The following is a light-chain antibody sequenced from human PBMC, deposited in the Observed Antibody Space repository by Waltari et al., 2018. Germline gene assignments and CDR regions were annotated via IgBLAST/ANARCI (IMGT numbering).Light chain of an antibody. Sequence: DIVLTQSPGTLSLSPGERATLSCRASQSVGRSLAWYQQKPGQAPRLLIYHASNRATGIPDRFSGSGSVTDFSLTISRLEPEDFAVYYCQHYVTLPVTFGQGTKVEIK. J-gene: IGKJ1*01. CDR1: QSVGRS. V-gene: IGKV3-20*01. CDR2: HAS. CDR3: QHYVTLPVT.